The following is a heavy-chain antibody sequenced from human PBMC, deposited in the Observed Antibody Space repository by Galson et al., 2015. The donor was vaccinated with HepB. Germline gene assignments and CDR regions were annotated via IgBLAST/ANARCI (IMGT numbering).Heavy chain of an antibody. CDR3: ARSVYQLPPPVRFGMDV. CDR1: GFSSSNYG. J-gene: IGHJ6*02. V-gene: IGHV3-33*01. Sequence: SLRLSCAASGFSSSNYGMHWVRQAPGKGLEWVALIWYDGSNKYYADSVKGRFTISRDNSQRTLHLQMNSLRAEDTAVYYCARSVYQLPPPVRFGMDVWGQGTTVTVSS. D-gene: IGHD2-2*01. CDR2: IWYDGSNK.